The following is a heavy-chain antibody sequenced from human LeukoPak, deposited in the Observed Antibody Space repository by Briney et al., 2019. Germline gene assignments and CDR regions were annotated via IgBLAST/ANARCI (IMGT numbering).Heavy chain of an antibody. CDR1: GFTFSSYA. CDR3: ARDPGIAAAGPDYSYY. Sequence: PGGSLRLPCAASGFTFSSYAMSWVRQAPGKGLEWVSAISGSGGSTYYADSVKGRFTISRDNSKNTLYLQMNSLRAEDTAVYYCARDPGIAAAGPDYSYYWGRGTPVTLSS. J-gene: IGHJ4*02. CDR2: ISGSGGST. D-gene: IGHD6-13*01. V-gene: IGHV3-23*01.